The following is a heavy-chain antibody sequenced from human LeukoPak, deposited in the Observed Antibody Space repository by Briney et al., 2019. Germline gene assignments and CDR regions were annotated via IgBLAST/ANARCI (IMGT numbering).Heavy chain of an antibody. D-gene: IGHD3-10*01. V-gene: IGHV3-9*01. J-gene: IGHJ4*02. CDR1: GFTFADYA. Sequence: GGSLRLSCAASGFTFADYAMHWVRQTPGKGLEWVSGISWNSGNIGYADSVKGRFTISRDNAKNSLYLQMNSLRPEDTAFYYCAKDIGSGSYYNFDYWGQGTLVTVSS. CDR3: AKDIGSGSYYNFDY. CDR2: ISWNSGNI.